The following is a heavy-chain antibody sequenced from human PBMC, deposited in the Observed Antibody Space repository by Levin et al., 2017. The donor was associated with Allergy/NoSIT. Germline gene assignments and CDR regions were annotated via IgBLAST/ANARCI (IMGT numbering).Heavy chain of an antibody. D-gene: IGHD5-24*01. CDR1: GFSLSTSGMC. J-gene: IGHJ4*02. CDR3: ARIRRDGYNYENFDY. CDR2: IDWDDDK. Sequence: TLSLTCTFSGFSLSTSGMCVSWIRQPPGKALEWLARIDWDDDKYYSTSLKTRLTISKDTSKNQVVLTMTNMDPVDTATYYCARIRRDGYNYENFDYWGQGTLVTVSS. V-gene: IGHV2-70*11.